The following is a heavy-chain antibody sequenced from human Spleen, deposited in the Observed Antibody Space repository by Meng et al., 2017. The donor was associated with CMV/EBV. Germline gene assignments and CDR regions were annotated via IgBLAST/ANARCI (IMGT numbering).Heavy chain of an antibody. V-gene: IGHV3-30-3*02. CDR3: AKHRGNNHNYYFYGLDV. CDR1: GFTFSSYA. Sequence: GGSLRLSCAASGFTFSSYAMHWVRQAPGKGLEWVAVISYDGSNKYYADSVKGRFTISRDNSKNTLYLQMNSLRAEDTAIYYCAKHRGNNHNYYFYGLDVWGQGTTVTVSS. CDR2: ISYDGSNK. J-gene: IGHJ6*02.